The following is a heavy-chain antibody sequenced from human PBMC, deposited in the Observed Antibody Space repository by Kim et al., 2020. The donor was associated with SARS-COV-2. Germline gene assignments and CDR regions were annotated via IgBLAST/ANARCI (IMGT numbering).Heavy chain of an antibody. CDR1: GFTFSNAW. J-gene: IGHJ3*02. Sequence: GSLRLSCAASGFTFSNAWMSWVRQAPGKGLEWVGRIKSKTDGGTTDYAAPVKGRFTISRDDSKNTLYLQMNSLKTEDTAVYYCTTDLYSSSWYGEGAFDIWGQGTMVTVSS. V-gene: IGHV3-15*01. CDR3: TTDLYSSSWYGEGAFDI. D-gene: IGHD6-13*01. CDR2: IKSKTDGGTT.